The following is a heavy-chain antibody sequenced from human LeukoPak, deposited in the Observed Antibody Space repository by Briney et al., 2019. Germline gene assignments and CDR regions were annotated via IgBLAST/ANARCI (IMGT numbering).Heavy chain of an antibody. J-gene: IGHJ4*02. CDR1: GFTFSSYS. CDR3: ARDSRN. V-gene: IGHV3-7*01. CDR2: IKQDGSEK. Sequence: PGGSLRLSCAASGFTFSSYSMSWVRQAPGKGLEWVANIKQDGSEKYYVDSVKGRFTISRDNAKNSLYLQMNSLRAEDTAVYYCARDSRNWGQGTLVTVSS.